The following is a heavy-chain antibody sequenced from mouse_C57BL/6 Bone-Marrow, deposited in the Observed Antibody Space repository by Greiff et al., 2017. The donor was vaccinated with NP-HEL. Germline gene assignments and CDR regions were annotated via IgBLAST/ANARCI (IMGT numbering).Heavy chain of an antibody. CDR3: ARGGGYYYGSSFYFDY. V-gene: IGHV5-16*01. CDR2: INYDGSST. CDR1: GFTFSDYY. D-gene: IGHD1-1*01. Sequence: EVMLVESEGGLVQPGSSMKLSCTASGFTFSDYYMAWVRQVPEKGLEWVANINYDGSSTYYLDSLKSRFIISRDNAKNILYLQMSSLKSEDTATYYCARGGGYYYGSSFYFDYWGQGTTLTVSS. J-gene: IGHJ2*01.